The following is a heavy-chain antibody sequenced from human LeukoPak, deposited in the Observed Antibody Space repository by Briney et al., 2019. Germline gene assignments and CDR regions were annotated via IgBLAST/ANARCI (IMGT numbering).Heavy chain of an antibody. Sequence: SETLSLTCTVSGGSISSSSYYWGWIRQPPGKGLEWIGSIYYSGSTYYNPSLKSRVTISVDTSKNQFSLKLSSVTAADTAVYYCARDRGFGVGAPAWFDPWGQGTLVTVSS. CDR3: ARDRGFGVGAPAWFDP. J-gene: IGHJ5*02. V-gene: IGHV4-39*07. CDR1: GGSISSSSYY. CDR2: IYYSGST. D-gene: IGHD1-26*01.